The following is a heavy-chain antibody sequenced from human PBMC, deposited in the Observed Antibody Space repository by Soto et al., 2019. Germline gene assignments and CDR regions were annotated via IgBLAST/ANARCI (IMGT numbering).Heavy chain of an antibody. D-gene: IGHD2-2*02. CDR2: ISGSGGST. CDR1: GITFSSYA. J-gene: IGHJ4*02. CDR3: AKGLVLVPAAIHYYFDY. Sequence: GGSLRLSCASSGITFSSYAMSWVRQAPGKGLEWVSAISGSGGSTYYADSVKGRFTISRDNSKNTLYLQMNSLRAEDTAVYYCAKGLVLVPAAIHYYFDYWGQGTLVTVSS. V-gene: IGHV3-23*01.